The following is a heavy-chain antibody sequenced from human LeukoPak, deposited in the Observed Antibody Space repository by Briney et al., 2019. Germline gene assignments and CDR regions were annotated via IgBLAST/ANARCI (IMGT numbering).Heavy chain of an antibody. V-gene: IGHV1-18*01. CDR1: GYTFTIYG. Sequence: ASVKVSFKASGYTFTIYGISWVRQAPGQGLEWMGWISAYNGNTNYAQKLQGRVTMTTDTSTSTAYMELRSLRSDDTAVYYCARDTGEDSSAGDDYGDLGNYYYYYGMDVWGQGTTVTVSS. CDR2: ISAYNGNT. D-gene: IGHD4-17*01. J-gene: IGHJ6*02. CDR3: ARDTGEDSSAGDDYGDLGNYYYYYGMDV.